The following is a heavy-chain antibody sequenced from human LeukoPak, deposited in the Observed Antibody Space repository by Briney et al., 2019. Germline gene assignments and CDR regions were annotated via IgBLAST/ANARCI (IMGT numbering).Heavy chain of an antibody. CDR3: ARGIAARSGAFDI. CDR2: IYYSGST. Sequence: SETLSLTCTVSGGSISSYYWSWIRQPPGKGLEWIGYIYYSGSTNYNPSLKSRVTISVDTSKNQFSLKLSSVTAADTAVYYCARGIAARSGAFDIWGQGTMVTVSS. D-gene: IGHD6-6*01. V-gene: IGHV4-59*01. J-gene: IGHJ3*02. CDR1: GGSISSYY.